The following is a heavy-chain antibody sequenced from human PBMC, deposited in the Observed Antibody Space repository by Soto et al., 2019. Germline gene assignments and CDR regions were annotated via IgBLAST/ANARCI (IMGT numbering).Heavy chain of an antibody. Sequence: ASVKVSCKASGYTFTSYGISWVRQAPGQGLEWMGWISAYNGNTNYAQKLQGRVTMTTDTSTSTAYMELRSLRSDDTAVYYCARALQQLPTYDAFDIWGQGTMVTVSS. D-gene: IGHD4-4*01. V-gene: IGHV1-18*01. CDR1: GYTFTSYG. J-gene: IGHJ3*02. CDR2: ISAYNGNT. CDR3: ARALQQLPTYDAFDI.